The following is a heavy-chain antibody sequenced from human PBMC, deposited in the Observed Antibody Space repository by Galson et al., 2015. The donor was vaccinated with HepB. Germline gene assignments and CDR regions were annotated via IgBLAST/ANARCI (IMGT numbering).Heavy chain of an antibody. V-gene: IGHV3-23*01. Sequence: SLRLSCAASGFTFSNFAMSWVRQAPGRGLEWVSAIAGSGGSTYSADSMKGRFTISRDNSKNTLYLQMNSLRVEDTAVYFCAKEPGYSRGWAQYDAAHIWSKGTMVTASS. D-gene: IGHD6-19*01. CDR1: GFTFSNFA. J-gene: IGHJ3*02. CDR3: AKEPGYSRGWAQYDAAHI. CDR2: IAGSGGST.